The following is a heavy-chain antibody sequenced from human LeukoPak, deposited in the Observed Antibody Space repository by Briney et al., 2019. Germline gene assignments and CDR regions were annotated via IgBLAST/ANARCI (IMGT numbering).Heavy chain of an antibody. CDR2: IYYSGST. V-gene: IGHV4-59*12. CDR3: AREKYCSSTSCGFDP. CDR1: GGSISSYY. Sequence: SETLFLTCTVSGGSISSYYWSWIRQPPGKGLEWIGYIYYSGSTNYNPSLKSRVTISVDTSKNQFSLKLSSVTAADTAVYYCAREKYCSSTSCGFDPWGQGTLVTVSS. J-gene: IGHJ5*02. D-gene: IGHD2-2*01.